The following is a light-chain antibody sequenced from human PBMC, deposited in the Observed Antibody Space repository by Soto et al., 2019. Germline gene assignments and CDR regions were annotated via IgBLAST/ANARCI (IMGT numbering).Light chain of an antibody. J-gene: IGKJ1*01. CDR1: RNIHSY. CDR3: QQSYSRPPA. V-gene: IGKV1-39*01. CDR2: AAS. Sequence: DIQMTQSPSSLSASVGDRVTITCRASRNIHSYLNWYQQKPGQAPKLLIYAASSLQSGVPSRFSGSGSETDFTLTISSPQSEDFATYYCQQSYSRPPAFGQGTKVAIK.